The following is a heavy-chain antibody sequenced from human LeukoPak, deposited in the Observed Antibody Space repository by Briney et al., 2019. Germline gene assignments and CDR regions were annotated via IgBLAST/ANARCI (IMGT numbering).Heavy chain of an antibody. J-gene: IGHJ4*02. V-gene: IGHV1-46*01. D-gene: IGHD3-16*01. Sequence: ASVKVSCKASGYTFTNYYIHWVRQAPGQGLEWIGIISPLSRYISYAQRFQGRVTMTSDTSTNTVYMGLSSLTSDDSAIYFCARRGWTPLWATDVWGQGTLVTVSS. CDR1: GYTFTNYY. CDR2: ISPLSRYI. CDR3: ARRGWTPLWATDV.